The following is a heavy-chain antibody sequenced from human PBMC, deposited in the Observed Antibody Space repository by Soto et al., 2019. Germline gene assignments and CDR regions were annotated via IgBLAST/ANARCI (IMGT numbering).Heavy chain of an antibody. Sequence: SETLSLTCTVSGGSISSYYWSWIRQPPGKGLEGIGYIYYSGSTNYNPSLKSRVTISVDTSKNQFSLKLSSVTAADTAVYYCARSIVVVPAAIEVGGPDAFDVWGQGTMVTVSS. CDR2: IYYSGST. CDR3: ARSIVVVPAAIEVGGPDAFDV. D-gene: IGHD2-2*01. V-gene: IGHV4-59*01. J-gene: IGHJ3*01. CDR1: GGSISSYY.